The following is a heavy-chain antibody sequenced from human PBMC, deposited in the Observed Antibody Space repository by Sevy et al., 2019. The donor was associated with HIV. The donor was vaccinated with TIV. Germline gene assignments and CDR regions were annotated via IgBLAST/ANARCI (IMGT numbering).Heavy chain of an antibody. D-gene: IGHD2-21*02. CDR2: ISSSRGTI. Sequence: GGSLRLSCVASGLSFSRYSMNWVRRAPGKGLEWVSHISSSRGTIYYADSVKGRFTISRDNAKNSLYLQMNSLRNEDTAVYYCARGPDCSGDCDVGIYYAMDVWGQGTTVTVSS. V-gene: IGHV3-48*02. J-gene: IGHJ6*02. CDR3: ARGPDCSGDCDVGIYYAMDV. CDR1: GLSFSRYS.